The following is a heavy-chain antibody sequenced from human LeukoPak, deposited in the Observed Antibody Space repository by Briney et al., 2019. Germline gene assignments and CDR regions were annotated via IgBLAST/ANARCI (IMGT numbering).Heavy chain of an antibody. Sequence: SGGSLRLSCAASGFTFSSYAMSWVRQAPGKGLQWVSGISGSGGSTYYADSVRGRFTISRDNSKNTLYLQMNSLRAEDTAVYYCAKDNDDYGEAYYFDYWGQGTLVTVSS. CDR1: GFTFSSYA. V-gene: IGHV3-23*01. CDR3: AKDNDDYGEAYYFDY. D-gene: IGHD4-17*01. CDR2: ISGSGGST. J-gene: IGHJ4*02.